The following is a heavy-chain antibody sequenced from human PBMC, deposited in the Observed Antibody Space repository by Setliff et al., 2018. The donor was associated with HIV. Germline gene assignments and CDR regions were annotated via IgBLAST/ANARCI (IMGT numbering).Heavy chain of an antibody. CDR1: GYTFTSYG. D-gene: IGHD2-2*01. V-gene: IGHV1-18*01. CDR2: ISPYNGHT. CDR3: ARWSCGRATCYDSPYNWFDP. J-gene: IGHJ5*02. Sequence: GASVKVSCKASGYTFTSYGIGWVRQAPGQGLEWMGWISPYNGHTNYAQKLQGRVTMTSDTSTSTTYMELTSLRSDNTAVYYCARWSCGRATCYDSPYNWFDPWGQGTLVTVSS.